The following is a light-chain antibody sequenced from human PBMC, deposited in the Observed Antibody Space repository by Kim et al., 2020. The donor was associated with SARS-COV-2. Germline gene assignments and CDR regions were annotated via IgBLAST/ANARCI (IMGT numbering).Light chain of an antibody. CDR3: ETWDRNTRV. V-gene: IGLV4-60*03. CDR1: SGHSSYI. CDR2: LEGSGSY. J-gene: IGLJ3*02. Sequence: SVKLTCTLSSGHSSYIIAWHQQQPGKAPRYLMKLEGSGSYNKGSGVPDRFSGSSSGADRYLTISNLQSEDEADYYCETWDRNTRVFGGGTQLTV.